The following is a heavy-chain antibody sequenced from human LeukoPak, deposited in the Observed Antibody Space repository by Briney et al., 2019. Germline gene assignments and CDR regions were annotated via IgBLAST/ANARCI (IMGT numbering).Heavy chain of an antibody. CDR3: AELGITMIGGV. J-gene: IGHJ6*04. D-gene: IGHD3-10*02. CDR1: GFTFSDYS. V-gene: IGHV3-48*04. Sequence: GGSLRLSCAASGFTFSDYSMNWVRQAPGKGLEWVSYISSSGSTIYYADSVKGRFTISRDNAKNSLYLQMNSLRAEDTAVYYCAELGITMIGGVWGKGTTVTISS. CDR2: ISSSGSTI.